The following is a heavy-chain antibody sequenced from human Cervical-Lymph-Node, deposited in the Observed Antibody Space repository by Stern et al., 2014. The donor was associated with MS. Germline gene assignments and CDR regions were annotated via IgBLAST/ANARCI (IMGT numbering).Heavy chain of an antibody. CDR3: AREPITPQGLANYYYYGMDV. D-gene: IGHD1-14*01. Sequence: DQLVESGAEVKKPGSSVKVSCKASGGTFSSYAISWVRQAPGQGLEWMGGIIPIFGTANYAQKFQGRVTITADESTSTAYMELSSLRSEDTAVYYCAREPITPQGLANYYYYGMDVWGQGTTVTVSS. J-gene: IGHJ6*02. CDR2: IIPIFGTA. V-gene: IGHV1-69*01. CDR1: GGTFSSYA.